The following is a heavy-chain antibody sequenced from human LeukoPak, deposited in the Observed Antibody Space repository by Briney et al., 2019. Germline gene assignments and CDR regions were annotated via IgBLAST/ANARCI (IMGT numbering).Heavy chain of an antibody. CDR2: ISYDGSNK. J-gene: IGHJ4*02. Sequence: GGSLRLSCAASGFTFSSHAMHWVRQAPGKGLEWVAVISYDGSNKYYADSVKGRFTISGDNSKNTLYLQMNSLRAEDTAVYYCARDYVGATTPYFDYWGQGTLVTVSS. CDR1: GFTFSSHA. CDR3: ARDYVGATTPYFDY. V-gene: IGHV3-30-3*01. D-gene: IGHD1-26*01.